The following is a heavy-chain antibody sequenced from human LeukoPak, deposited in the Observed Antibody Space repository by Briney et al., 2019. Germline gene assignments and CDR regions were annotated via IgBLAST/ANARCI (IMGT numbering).Heavy chain of an antibody. CDR2: TSGSGGST. D-gene: IGHD2-2*01. CDR3: AKDREAEGCSSTSCYGTYFDY. J-gene: IGHJ4*02. V-gene: IGHV3-23*01. CDR1: GFTFSSYA. Sequence: PGGSLRLSCAASGFTFSSYAMSWVRQAPGKGLEWVSATSGSGGSTYYADSVKGRFTISRDNSKNTLYLQMNSLRAEDTAVYYCAKDREAEGCSSTSCYGTYFDYWGQGTLVTVSS.